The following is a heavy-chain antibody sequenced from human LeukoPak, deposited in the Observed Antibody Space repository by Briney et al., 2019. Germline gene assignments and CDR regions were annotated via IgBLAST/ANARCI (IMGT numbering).Heavy chain of an antibody. J-gene: IGHJ3*02. CDR1: GYSNSNGYY. V-gene: IGHV4-38-2*02. D-gene: IGHD1-26*01. CDR2: ISHRGST. Sequence: SETLSLTCTVSGYSNSNGYYWGWIRQPPGKGLEWVGSISHRGSTYYNPSLKGRVTMSVDTSRNQFSLKLYSVTAADTAMYYCAREDSAISDNAFDIWGQGTLVTISS. CDR3: AREDSAISDNAFDI.